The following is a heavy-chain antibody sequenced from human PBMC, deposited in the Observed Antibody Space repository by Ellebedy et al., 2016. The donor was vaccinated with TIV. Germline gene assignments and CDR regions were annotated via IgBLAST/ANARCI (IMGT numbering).Heavy chain of an antibody. CDR1: GYTFTSYG. CDR3: AARPGSYYYYGMDV. J-gene: IGHJ6*02. Sequence: ASVKVSCXASGYTFTSYGISWVRQAPGQGLEWMGWISAYNGNTNYAQKLQGRVTMTTDTSTSTAYMELSSLRSEDTAVYYCAARPGSYYYYGMDVWGQGTTVTVSS. CDR2: ISAYNGNT. D-gene: IGHD6-6*01. V-gene: IGHV1-18*04.